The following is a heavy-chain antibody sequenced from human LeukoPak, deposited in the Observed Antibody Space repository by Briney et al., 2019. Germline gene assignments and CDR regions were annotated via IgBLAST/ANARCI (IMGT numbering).Heavy chain of an antibody. Sequence: ASVKVSCKASGYTFTSYGISWVRQAPGQGLEWMGWISAYSGGTNYAQKFQGRVTMTRDTSISTAYMELSRLRSDDTAVYYCARDGDIVVVVAATTLDYWGQGTLVTVSS. CDR3: ARDGDIVVVVAATTLDY. D-gene: IGHD2-15*01. CDR2: ISAYSGGT. V-gene: IGHV1-2*02. CDR1: GYTFTSYG. J-gene: IGHJ4*02.